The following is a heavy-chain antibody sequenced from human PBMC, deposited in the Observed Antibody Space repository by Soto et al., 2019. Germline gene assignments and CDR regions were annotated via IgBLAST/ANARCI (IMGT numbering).Heavy chain of an antibody. J-gene: IGHJ6*02. D-gene: IGHD6-6*01. V-gene: IGHV1-69*06. CDR1: GGTFSSYA. CDR3: GTSPGGSSVSHYYYGMDV. Sequence: SVKVSCKASGGTFSSYAISWVRQAPGQGLKWMGGIIPIFGTANYAQKFQGRVTITADKSTSTAYMELSSLRSEDTAVYYCGTSPGGSSVSHYYYGMDVWGQGTTVTVSS. CDR2: IIPIFGTA.